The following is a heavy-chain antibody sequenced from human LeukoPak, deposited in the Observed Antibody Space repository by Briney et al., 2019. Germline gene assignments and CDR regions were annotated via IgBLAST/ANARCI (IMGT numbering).Heavy chain of an antibody. CDR3: TKGSGYTYGLYYFEY. D-gene: IGHD5-18*01. CDR1: GFTFGTYR. CDR2: IISSGGST. J-gene: IGHJ4*02. Sequence: GGSLRLSCAASGFTFGTYRMSWVRRAPGKGLEWGTSIISSGGSTYYADAEKGRFTISRDNYKNTLYLQMNSRRDEDTAVYYCTKGSGYTYGLYYFEYWGQGTLITVSS. V-gene: IGHV3-23*01.